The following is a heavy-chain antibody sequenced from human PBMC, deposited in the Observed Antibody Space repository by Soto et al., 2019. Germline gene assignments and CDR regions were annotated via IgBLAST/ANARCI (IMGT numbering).Heavy chain of an antibody. J-gene: IGHJ6*02. V-gene: IGHV3-33*01. CDR3: VRAARYSGNDYVYYYGMDV. D-gene: IGHD5-12*01. CDR2: VWYDGGNK. CDR1: GFTFSSYG. Sequence: QVQLVESGGGVVQPGRSLRLSCAASGFTFSSYGMHWVRQAPGKGLEWVALVWYDGGNKYYADSVKGRFTISRDNSKNMLCLQMNSLRDEDTAVYYCVRAARYSGNDYVYYYGMDVWGQGTTVTVSS.